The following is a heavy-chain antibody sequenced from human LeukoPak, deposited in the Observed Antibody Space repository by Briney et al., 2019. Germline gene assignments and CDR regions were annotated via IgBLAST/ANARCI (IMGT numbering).Heavy chain of an antibody. V-gene: IGHV1-18*01. J-gene: IGHJ4*02. CDR1: GYTFTSYG. CDR3: ARLPSPCSSTSCYPNETPDY. Sequence: GASVKVSCKASGYTFTSYGISWVRQAPGQGLEWMGWISAYNGNTNYAQKLQGRVTMTTDTSTSTAYMELRSLRSDDTAVYYCARLPSPCSSTSCYPNETPDYWGQGTLVTVSS. CDR2: ISAYNGNT. D-gene: IGHD2-2*01.